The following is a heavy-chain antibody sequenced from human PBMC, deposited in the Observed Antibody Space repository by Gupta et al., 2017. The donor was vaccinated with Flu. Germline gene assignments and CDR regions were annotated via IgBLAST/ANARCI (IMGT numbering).Heavy chain of an antibody. V-gene: IGHV4-61*02. CDR3: AGTPRYAGAWQHIDS. J-gene: IGHJ4*02. CDR1: GDSISSTSYY. Sequence: QVQLQESGPGLVKPSQTLSLTCTVSGDSISSTSYYWTWIRQPAGKRLEWIGRVSVRESADYNPSLKSRVTISLDTSRSQFSLQLTSVTAADTAVYYCAGTPRYAGAWQHIDSWGQGALVTASS. D-gene: IGHD2-2*01. CDR2: VSVRESA.